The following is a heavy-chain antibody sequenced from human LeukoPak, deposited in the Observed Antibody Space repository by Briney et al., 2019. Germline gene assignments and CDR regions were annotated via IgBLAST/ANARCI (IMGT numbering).Heavy chain of an antibody. CDR3: ARRRGIAAAGGDWFDP. CDR2: IYYSGST. D-gene: IGHD6-13*01. V-gene: IGHV4-59*08. Sequence: SETLSLTCTVSGASISNYYWSWIRQPPGKGLEWIGYIYYSGSTNYNPSLKSRVTISVDTSKNQFSLKLSSVTAADTAVYYCARRRGIAAAGGDWFDPWGQGTLVTVSS. J-gene: IGHJ5*02. CDR1: GASISNYY.